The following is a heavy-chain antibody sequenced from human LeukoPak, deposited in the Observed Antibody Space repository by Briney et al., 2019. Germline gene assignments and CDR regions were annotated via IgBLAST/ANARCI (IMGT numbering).Heavy chain of an antibody. Sequence: PGGSLRLSCAASGFTFSNAWMSWVRQAPGKGLEWVGRIKSKTDGGTTDYAAPVKGRFTISRDDSKNTLYLQMNSLKTEDTAVYYCTTELLLWFGELSNAFDIWGQGTMVTVSS. J-gene: IGHJ3*02. D-gene: IGHD3-10*01. CDR3: TTELLLWFGELSNAFDI. CDR1: GFTFSNAW. V-gene: IGHV3-15*01. CDR2: IKSKTDGGTT.